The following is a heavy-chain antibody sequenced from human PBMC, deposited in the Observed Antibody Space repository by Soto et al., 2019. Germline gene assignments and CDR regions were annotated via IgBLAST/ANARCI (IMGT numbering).Heavy chain of an antibody. J-gene: IGHJ4*02. CDR1: GFTFSSYA. CDR3: AKGRTMIVVVTPFDY. CDR2: ISGSGGST. V-gene: IGHV3-23*01. D-gene: IGHD3-22*01. Sequence: GGSLRLSCAASGFTFSSYAMSWVRQAPGKGLEWVSAISGSGGSTYYADSVKGRFTISRDNSKNTPYLQMNSLRAEDTAVYYCAKGRTMIVVVTPFDYWGQGTLVTVSS.